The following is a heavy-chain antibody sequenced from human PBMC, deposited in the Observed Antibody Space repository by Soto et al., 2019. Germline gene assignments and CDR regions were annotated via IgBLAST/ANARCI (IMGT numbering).Heavy chain of an antibody. J-gene: IGHJ3*01. CDR2: IHSDGSST. D-gene: IGHD1-26*01. CDR3: ARGDRGAFDL. CDR1: GFTFSYYW. V-gene: IGHV3-74*01. Sequence: EVQLVESGGGLVRPGGSLRLSCAASGFTFSYYWMHWVRQAPGKGLVWVSRIHSDGSSTTYADFVKGRFIISRDNARNTVDLQINRVRVDDTAVYYCARGDRGAFDLWGQGTVVTVSS.